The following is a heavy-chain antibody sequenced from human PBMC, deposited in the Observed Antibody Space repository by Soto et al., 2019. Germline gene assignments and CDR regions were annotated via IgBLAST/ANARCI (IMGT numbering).Heavy chain of an antibody. CDR1: GYSLTSYY. CDR2: FNPSGGGT. D-gene: IGHD2-15*01. J-gene: IGHJ4*02. CDR3: ARGRCSGGRCYYFDF. V-gene: IGHV1-46*01. Sequence: ASVKVSCKASGYSLTSYYIHWLRQAPGQGLEWVGVFNPSGGGTNYAQIFQGRLTMTRDTSTSTVYMVLSSLRSEDTAVYYCARGRCSGGRCYYFDFWGQGTLVIVSS.